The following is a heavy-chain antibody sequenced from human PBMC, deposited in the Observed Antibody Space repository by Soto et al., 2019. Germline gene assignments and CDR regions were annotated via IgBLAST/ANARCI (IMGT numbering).Heavy chain of an antibody. CDR2: INLSAGST. D-gene: IGHD6-6*01. V-gene: IGHV1-46*01. J-gene: IGHJ6*02. CDR3: ARDLRIAARPKSHIGDV. CDR1: GYTISVYY. Sequence: ASVKVSCQASGYTISVYYIHWLRQAPRQGLEWMGIINLSAGSTYYAQKFKGRVTMTRDTSTSTVYMELSSLGSEDTAVYYCARDLRIAARPKSHIGDVWGQGTTVTVSS.